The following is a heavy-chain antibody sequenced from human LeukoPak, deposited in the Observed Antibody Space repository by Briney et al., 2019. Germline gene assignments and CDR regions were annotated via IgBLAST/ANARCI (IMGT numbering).Heavy chain of an antibody. CDR3: AREATYNYAYALDY. CDR2: IKGDGSEI. J-gene: IGHJ4*02. Sequence: GGSLRLSCAGSGFTFSSYYMSWARQAPGKGLEWVANIKGDGSEIYYVDSVKGRFTISRDNAENSLYLQMNSLRAEDTAVYYCAREATYNYAYALDYWGQGTLVTVSS. V-gene: IGHV3-7*01. CDR1: GFTFSSYY. D-gene: IGHD5-18*01.